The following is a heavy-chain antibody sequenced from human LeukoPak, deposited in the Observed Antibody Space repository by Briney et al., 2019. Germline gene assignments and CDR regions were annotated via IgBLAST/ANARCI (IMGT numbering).Heavy chain of an antibody. J-gene: IGHJ4*02. CDR1: GFTFNNYA. CDR3: ARDYSSGSYPRIYFDY. V-gene: IGHV3-30*01. D-gene: IGHD3-10*01. CDR2: ISYDGTNK. Sequence: GGSLRLSCAASGFTFNNYAMYWVRQAPGKGLEWVALISYDGTNKYYADSVKGRLTISRDNSKSTLYVQMNSLRAEDTAVYYCARDYSSGSYPRIYFDYWGQGTLVTVSS.